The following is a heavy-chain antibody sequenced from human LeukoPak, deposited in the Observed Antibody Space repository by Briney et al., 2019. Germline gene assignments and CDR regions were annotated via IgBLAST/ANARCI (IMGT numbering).Heavy chain of an antibody. J-gene: IGHJ3*02. CDR1: GFTFSRYT. CDR3: AREPPFSSAIRRGAFDI. CDR2: ISYDGGNT. D-gene: IGHD2-2*02. V-gene: IGHV3-30*14. Sequence: GGSLRLSCAASGFTFSRYTMHWVRQAPNKRLEWVTVISYDGGNTQYADFMKGRLTISRDNSKNTLYLQMNSLRAEDTAVYYCAREPPFSSAIRRGAFDIWGQGTMVTVSS.